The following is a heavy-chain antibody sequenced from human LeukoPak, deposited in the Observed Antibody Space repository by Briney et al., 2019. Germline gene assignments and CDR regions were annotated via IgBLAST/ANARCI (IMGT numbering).Heavy chain of an antibody. V-gene: IGHV3-23*01. CDR3: AKETSSSFDY. D-gene: IGHD6-6*01. Sequence: GGSLRLSCAASGFTFSSYAMNWVRQAPGKGLEWVSGISNSGGSTYYADSVKGRFTISRDNSKNTLYLQMNSLRAEDTAVYYCAKETSSSFDYWGQGTLVTVSA. CDR1: GFTFSSYA. CDR2: ISNSGGST. J-gene: IGHJ4*02.